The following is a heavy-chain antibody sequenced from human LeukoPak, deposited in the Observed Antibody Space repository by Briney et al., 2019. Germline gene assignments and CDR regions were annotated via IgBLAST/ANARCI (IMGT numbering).Heavy chain of an antibody. CDR3: ARDRYCSSTSCYSPPYYGMDV. CDR1: GFTVSSNY. J-gene: IGHJ6*02. CDR2: IYSGGST. Sequence: GGSLRLSCAASGFTVSSNYMSWVRQAPGKGLEWVSVIYSGGSTYYADSVKGRFTLSRDNSKNTLFLQMNSLRVEDTAVYYCARDRYCSSTSCYSPPYYGMDVWGQGTMVTVSS. V-gene: IGHV3-66*01. D-gene: IGHD2-2*01.